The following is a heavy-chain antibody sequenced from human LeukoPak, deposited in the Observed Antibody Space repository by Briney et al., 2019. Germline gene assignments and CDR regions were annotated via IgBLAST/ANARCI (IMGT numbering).Heavy chain of an antibody. CDR2: INWGGDGS. V-gene: IGHV3-20*04. Sequence: GGSLRLSCETSGFWFGDDGMGWDRQAPGNCLEWVSRINWGGDGSMYADSVKGRFTISRDNSKNSMYLQMNSLRAEDTAVYYCARDFYYYYYYMDVWGKGTTVTVSS. J-gene: IGHJ6*03. CDR1: GFWFGDDG. CDR3: ARDFYYYYYYMDV.